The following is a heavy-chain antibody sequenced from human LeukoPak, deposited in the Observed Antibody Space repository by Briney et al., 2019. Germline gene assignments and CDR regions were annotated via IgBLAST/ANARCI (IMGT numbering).Heavy chain of an antibody. CDR2: INPNSGGT. J-gene: IGHJ3*02. D-gene: IGHD6-19*01. Sequence: ASVTVSCKASGYTFTRYYMHWVRQAPGQGLEWMGWINPNSGGTNYAQKFQGRVTMTSVTSISTAYMELSRLRSDDTAVYYCARDLGHSSGWYGGAFDIWGQGTMVTVSS. V-gene: IGHV1-2*02. CDR1: GYTFTRYY. CDR3: ARDLGHSSGWYGGAFDI.